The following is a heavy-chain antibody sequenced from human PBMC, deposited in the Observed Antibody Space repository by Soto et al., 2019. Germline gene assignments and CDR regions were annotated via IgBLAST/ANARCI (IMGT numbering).Heavy chain of an antibody. CDR2: IYSGGAI. V-gene: IGHV3-66*01. J-gene: IGHJ6*02. Sequence: EVQVVESGGGLVQPGGSLRLSCAASGFTVTSNYMSWVRQTPGKGLEWVSLIYSGGAIVYADSVMGRFTVSRDNSRNTMFLQMNSLRAGATGVYFCARDFGSDATGYYGMDVWGQGTTVTVSS. D-gene: IGHD3-10*01. CDR1: GFTVTSNY. CDR3: ARDFGSDATGYYGMDV.